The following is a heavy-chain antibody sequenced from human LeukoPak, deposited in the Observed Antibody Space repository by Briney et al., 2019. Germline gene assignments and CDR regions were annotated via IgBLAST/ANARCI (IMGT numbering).Heavy chain of an antibody. CDR3: ARTSYDYVWGSYRLFDY. CDR1: EGTFSSYA. Sequence: SVKVSCKASEGTFSSYAISWVRQAPGQGLEWMGGIIPIFGTANYAQKFQGRVTITADESTSTAYMELSSLRSEDTAVYYCARTSYDYVWGSYRLFDYWGQGTLVTVSS. D-gene: IGHD3-16*02. J-gene: IGHJ4*02. CDR2: IIPIFGTA. V-gene: IGHV1-69*13.